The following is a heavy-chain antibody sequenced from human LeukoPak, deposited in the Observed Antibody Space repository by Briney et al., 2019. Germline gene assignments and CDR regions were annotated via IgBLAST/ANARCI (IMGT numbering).Heavy chain of an antibody. V-gene: IGHV3-21*01. J-gene: IGHJ4*02. Sequence: GGSLRLSCAASGFIFGDYGMNWVRQAPGKGLEWVSSISSYATYIHYADSVKGRFTISKDNAKNSVYLQMNSLRAEDTAVYFCARAYGDRFVYSFDSWGQGTLVTVSS. CDR1: GFIFGDYG. CDR2: ISSYATYI. D-gene: IGHD4-17*01. CDR3: ARAYGDRFVYSFDS.